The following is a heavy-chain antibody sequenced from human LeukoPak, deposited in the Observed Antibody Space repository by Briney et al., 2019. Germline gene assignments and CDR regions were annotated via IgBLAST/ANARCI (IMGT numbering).Heavy chain of an antibody. J-gene: IGHJ4*02. Sequence: GRSLRLSCAASGFTFDDYAMHWVRQAPGKGLEWVSGISWNSGNIGYADSVKGRFTISRDNSKNTLYLQMNSLRAEDTAVYYCARTQWELGRYFDYWGQGTLVTVSS. CDR2: ISWNSGNI. D-gene: IGHD1-26*01. CDR3: ARTQWELGRYFDY. V-gene: IGHV3-9*01. CDR1: GFTFDDYA.